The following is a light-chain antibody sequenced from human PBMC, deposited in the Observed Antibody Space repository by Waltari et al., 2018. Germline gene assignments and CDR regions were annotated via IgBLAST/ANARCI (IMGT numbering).Light chain of an antibody. J-gene: IGKJ2*01. CDR2: GAS. V-gene: IGKV3-20*01. Sequence: ELVLTQSQGPRLLFQGERATLPCRASQGVSSSYLAWYQLKPGQAPRLLIYGASSRATGIPDRFSGSGSGTDFTLTISRLEPEDFAVYYCQQYGSSPDTFGQGTKLEIK. CDR3: QQYGSSPDT. CDR1: QGVSSSY.